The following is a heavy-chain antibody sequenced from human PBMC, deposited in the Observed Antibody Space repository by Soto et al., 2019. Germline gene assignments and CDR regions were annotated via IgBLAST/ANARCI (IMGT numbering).Heavy chain of an antibody. Sequence: VQLVESGGGVVQPGRSLRLSCAASGFTFSSYAMHWVRQAPGKGPEWLAVIWYDGSNKYYADSVKGRFTISRDNSRNTLYMQMNSLRVEDTAVYYCARAYGDWRYFDYWGQGTLVTVSS. V-gene: IGHV3-33*01. J-gene: IGHJ4*02. CDR3: ARAYGDWRYFDY. CDR2: IWYDGSNK. CDR1: GFTFSSYA. D-gene: IGHD3-10*01.